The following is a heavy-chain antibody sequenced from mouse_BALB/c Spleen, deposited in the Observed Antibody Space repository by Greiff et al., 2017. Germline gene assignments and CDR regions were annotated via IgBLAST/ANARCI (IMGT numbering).Heavy chain of an antibody. Sequence: EVQLVESGPGLVKPSQSLSLTCTVTGYSITSDYAWNWIRQFPGNKLEWMGYISYSGSTSYNPSLKSRISITRDTSKNQFFLQLNSVTTEDTATYYCAREEEGYGNYYAMDYWGQGTSVTVSS. D-gene: IGHD2-10*02. CDR2: ISYSGST. CDR3: AREEEGYGNYYAMDY. J-gene: IGHJ4*01. V-gene: IGHV3-2*02. CDR1: GYSITSDYA.